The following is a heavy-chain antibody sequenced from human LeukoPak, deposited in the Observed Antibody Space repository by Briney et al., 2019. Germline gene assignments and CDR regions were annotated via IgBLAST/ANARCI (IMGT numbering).Heavy chain of an antibody. V-gene: IGHV3-7*01. CDR2: IKQDGSEK. Sequence: GGSLRLSCAASGFTFSSYWMSWVRQAPGKGLEWVANIKQDGSEKYYVDSVKGRFTISRDNAKNSLYLQMNSLRAEDTAVYYCAREGGAFVLMVYAIKGAPDYWGQGTLVTVSS. CDR3: AREGGAFVLMVYAIKGAPDY. CDR1: GFTFSSYW. J-gene: IGHJ4*02. D-gene: IGHD2-8*01.